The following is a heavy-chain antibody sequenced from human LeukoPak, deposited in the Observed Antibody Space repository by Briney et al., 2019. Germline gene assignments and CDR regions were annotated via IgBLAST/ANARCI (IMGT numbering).Heavy chain of an antibody. Sequence: SETLSLTCTVSGGSISSSSYYWGWIRQPPGKGLEWIGSIYYSRSTYYNPSLKSRVTISVDTSKNQFSLKLSSVTAADTAVYYCARGGPIAAAATPLYWGQGTLVTVSS. J-gene: IGHJ4*02. CDR3: ARGGPIAAAATPLY. V-gene: IGHV4-39*01. CDR1: GGSISSSSYY. CDR2: IYYSRST. D-gene: IGHD6-13*01.